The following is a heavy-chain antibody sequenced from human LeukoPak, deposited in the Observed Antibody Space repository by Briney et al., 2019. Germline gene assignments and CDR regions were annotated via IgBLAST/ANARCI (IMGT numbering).Heavy chain of an antibody. V-gene: IGHV3-30*19. CDR1: GFIFNYYG. J-gene: IGHJ4*02. CDR3: SRHNHVWGSDF. D-gene: IGHD3-16*01. CDR2: IWPDGTIQ. Sequence: GRSLRLSCAASGFIFNYYGMHWVRQAPGKGLEWLAVIWPDGTIQYYADSVKGRFTISRDNSKTTLYLQMTGLRGHDSAGHYCSRHNHVWGSDFSGQGAQITVSS.